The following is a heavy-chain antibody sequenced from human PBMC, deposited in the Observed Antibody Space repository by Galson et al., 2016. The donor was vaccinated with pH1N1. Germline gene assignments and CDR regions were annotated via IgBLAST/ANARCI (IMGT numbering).Heavy chain of an antibody. CDR3: ARHSGYEYWGVNGFDY. D-gene: IGHD5-12*01. J-gene: IGHJ4*02. CDR1: GFSLSTSGVG. CDR2: IYWNDDK. Sequence: PALVKPTQTLTLTCTFSGFSLSTSGVGVGWIRQPPGKALEWLALIYWNDDKRYSPSLKSRLTITKDTSKNQVVLTRTNMDPVETATYYCARHSGYEYWGVNGFDYWGQGTLVTVSS. V-gene: IGHV2-5*01.